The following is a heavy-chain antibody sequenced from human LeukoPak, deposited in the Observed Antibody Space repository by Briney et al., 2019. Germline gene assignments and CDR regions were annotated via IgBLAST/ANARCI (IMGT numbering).Heavy chain of an antibody. Sequence: GGSLRLSCAASGFTFSTFGMHWVRQAPGKGPEWVAVIWYDGGKKYYIDFAEGRFTISRDNSRNTLYLQMNSLRAEDTAVYYCTRDLMDYDVSTGLHHYYMDVWGQGTTVTVSS. J-gene: IGHJ6*02. CDR1: GFTFSTFG. CDR3: TRDLMDYDVSTGLHHYYMDV. V-gene: IGHV3-33*01. CDR2: IWYDGGKK. D-gene: IGHD3-9*01.